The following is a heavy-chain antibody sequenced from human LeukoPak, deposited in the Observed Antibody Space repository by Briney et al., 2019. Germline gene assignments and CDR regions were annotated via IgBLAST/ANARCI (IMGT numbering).Heavy chain of an antibody. Sequence: ADTLSLTCSVSGGSISTYYWSWIRQPPGKGLEWIGYIHYSGNSNYNPSLKSRVTISVDTSKNHFSLKVSSVTAADTAVYYCAREGTAGTNLNWFDSWGEGTLVTVSS. CDR2: IHYSGNS. CDR1: GGSISTYY. J-gene: IGHJ5*01. CDR3: AREGTAGTNLNWFDS. V-gene: IGHV4-59*01. D-gene: IGHD1-1*01.